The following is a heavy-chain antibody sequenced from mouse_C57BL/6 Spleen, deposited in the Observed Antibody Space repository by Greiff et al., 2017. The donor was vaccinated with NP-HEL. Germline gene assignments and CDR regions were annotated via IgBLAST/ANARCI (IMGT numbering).Heavy chain of an antibody. CDR1: GYTFTSYW. D-gene: IGHD2-4*01. J-gene: IGHJ2*01. V-gene: IGHV1-61*01. CDR2: IYPSDSET. Sequence: QVQLKQPGAELVRPGSSVKLSCKASGYTFTSYWMDWVKQRPGQGLEWIGNIYPSDSETHYNQKFKDKATLTVDKSSSTAYMQLSSLTSEDSAVYYCVYDYDGGKDYWGQGTTLTVSS. CDR3: VYDYDGGKDY.